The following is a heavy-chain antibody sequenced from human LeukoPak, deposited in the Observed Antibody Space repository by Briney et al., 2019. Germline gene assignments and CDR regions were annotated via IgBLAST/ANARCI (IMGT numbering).Heavy chain of an antibody. Sequence: SETLSLTCAVYGDSFSDYYWSWIRQAPGKGLEWIGEINHSGSTNYNPSLNSRVTISIDTSKKQFSLKLSSVTAADTAVYYCARVMGYYDPSTRFGLDYWGQGTLVTVSS. V-gene: IGHV4-34*01. CDR1: GDSFSDYY. J-gene: IGHJ4*02. CDR3: ARVMGYYDPSTRFGLDY. CDR2: INHSGST. D-gene: IGHD3-16*01.